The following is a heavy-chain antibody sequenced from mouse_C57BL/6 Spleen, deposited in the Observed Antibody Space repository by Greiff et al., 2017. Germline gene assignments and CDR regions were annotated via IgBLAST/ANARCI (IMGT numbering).Heavy chain of an antibody. CDR1: GYTFTSYW. V-gene: IGHV1-55*01. J-gene: IGHJ3*01. Sequence: QVQLKQPGAELVKPGASVKMSCKASGYTFTSYWITWVKPRPGQGLAWIGDIYPGSGSTNYNEKFKSKATLTVDTSSSTAYMQLSSLTSEDSAVYYCARNGRDWFAYWGQGTLVTVSA. D-gene: IGHD1-1*02. CDR3: ARNGRDWFAY. CDR2: IYPGSGST.